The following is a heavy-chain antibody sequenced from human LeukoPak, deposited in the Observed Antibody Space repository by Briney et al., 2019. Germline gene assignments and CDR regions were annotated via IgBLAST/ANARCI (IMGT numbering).Heavy chain of an antibody. V-gene: IGHV4-34*01. CDR3: ARGPPDDSSGYHPHHFDY. J-gene: IGHJ4*02. Sequence: SETLSLTCAVYGGSFSGYYWSWIRQPPVKGLEWIGEINHSGSTNYNPSLKSRVTISVDTSKNQFSLKLSSVTAADTAVYYCARGPPDDSSGYHPHHFDYWGQGTLVTVSS. CDR1: GGSFSGYY. D-gene: IGHD3-22*01. CDR2: INHSGST.